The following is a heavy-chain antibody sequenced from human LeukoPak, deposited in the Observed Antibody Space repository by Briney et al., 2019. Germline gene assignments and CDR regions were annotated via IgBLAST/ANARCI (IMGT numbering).Heavy chain of an antibody. V-gene: IGHV1-69*04. Sequence: PGASVKVSCKASGGTFSSYAISWVRQAPGQGLEWMGRIIPILGIANYAQKFQGRVAITADKSTSTAYMELSSLRSEDTAVYYCATSLPDPITMIVVSFDYWGQGTLVTVSS. CDR1: GGTFSSYA. J-gene: IGHJ4*02. CDR3: ATSLPDPITMIVVSFDY. D-gene: IGHD3-22*01. CDR2: IIPILGIA.